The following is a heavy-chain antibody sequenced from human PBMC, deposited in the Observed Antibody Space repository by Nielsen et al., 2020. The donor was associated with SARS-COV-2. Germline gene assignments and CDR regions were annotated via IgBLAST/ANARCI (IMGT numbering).Heavy chain of an antibody. CDR2: FFVPCPNT. D-gene: IGHD6-13*01. CDR1: GFNFNNYA. CDR3: ARNEAAPGMETNWYDN. Sequence: ESLKISCAASGFNFNNYALTWVRQAPGKGLEWVSTFFVPCPNTYYADSVKGRFTIPRDNPKNTLYLQMDSRSADDTAVYYCARNEAAPGMETNWYDNWGQGTPVTVSS. V-gene: IGHV3-23*01. J-gene: IGHJ5*02.